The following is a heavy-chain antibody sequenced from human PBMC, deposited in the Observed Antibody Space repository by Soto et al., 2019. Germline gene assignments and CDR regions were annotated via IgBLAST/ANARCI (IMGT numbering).Heavy chain of an antibody. V-gene: IGHV3-7*01. J-gene: IGHJ4*02. Sequence: GGSLRLSCAASGFTFSSYWMSWVRQAPGKGLEWVANIKQDGSEKYYVDSVKGRFTISRDNAKNSLYLQMNSLRAEDTAVYYCASSPDIVVVVAAPIFDYWGQGTLVTVSS. D-gene: IGHD2-15*01. CDR3: ASSPDIVVVVAAPIFDY. CDR2: IKQDGSEK. CDR1: GFTFSSYW.